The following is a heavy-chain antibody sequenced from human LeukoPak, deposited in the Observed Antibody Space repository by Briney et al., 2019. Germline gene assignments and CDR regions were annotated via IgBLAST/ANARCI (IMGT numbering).Heavy chain of an antibody. Sequence: GGSLRLSCAASGFTFSSYSMNWVRQAPGKGLEGVSYISSSSSYIYYAVSVKGRFTISRDNAKNSLYLQMNSQRAEATAVYYCARHADSVVVAAAEGGIDYWGQGTLVTVSS. V-gene: IGHV3-21*01. CDR3: ARHADSVVVAAAEGGIDY. CDR2: ISSSSSYI. J-gene: IGHJ4*02. CDR1: GFTFSSYS. D-gene: IGHD2-2*01.